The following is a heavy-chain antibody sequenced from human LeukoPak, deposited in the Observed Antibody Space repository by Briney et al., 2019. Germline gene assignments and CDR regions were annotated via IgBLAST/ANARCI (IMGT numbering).Heavy chain of an antibody. V-gene: IGHV3-30*03. CDR1: GFTFSGYG. J-gene: IGHJ4*02. CDR2: ISFDGSHK. D-gene: IGHD3-3*01. CDR3: ARVSHLYYDFWSGYYAY. Sequence: GGSLRLSCATSGFTFSGYGIHWVRQAPGKGLEWVAVISFDGSHKYYADSVKGRFTISRDNSKNTLYLQMNSLRAEDTAVYYCARVSHLYYDFWSGYYAYWGQGTLVTVSS.